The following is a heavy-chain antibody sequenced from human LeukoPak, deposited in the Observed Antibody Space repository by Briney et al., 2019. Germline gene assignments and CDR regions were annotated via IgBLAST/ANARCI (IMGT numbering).Heavy chain of an antibody. CDR3: ARETFCTSTRCPIGDHFDY. CDR2: ISGSGGST. Sequence: PGGSLRLSCAASGFTFSDYAMSWVRQAPGKGLEWVSAISGSGGSTYYADSVKGRFTISRDNSKNTLYLHMNSLRAEDTAVYYCARETFCTSTRCPIGDHFDYWGQGTLVTVSS. CDR1: GFTFSDYA. D-gene: IGHD2-2*01. V-gene: IGHV3-23*01. J-gene: IGHJ4*02.